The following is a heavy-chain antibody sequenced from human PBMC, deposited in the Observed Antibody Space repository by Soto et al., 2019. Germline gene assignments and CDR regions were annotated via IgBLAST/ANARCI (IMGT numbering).Heavy chain of an antibody. V-gene: IGHV1-69*02. CDR2: FIPILGIA. CDR3: AYQLLSVDY. Sequence: SVKVSCKASGGTFSSYTISWVRQAPGQGLEWMGRFIPILGIANYAQKFQGRVMITADKPTSTAYMELSSLSSEDTAVYYCAYQLLSVDYWGQGTLVTVS. D-gene: IGHD2-2*01. J-gene: IGHJ4*02. CDR1: GGTFSSYT.